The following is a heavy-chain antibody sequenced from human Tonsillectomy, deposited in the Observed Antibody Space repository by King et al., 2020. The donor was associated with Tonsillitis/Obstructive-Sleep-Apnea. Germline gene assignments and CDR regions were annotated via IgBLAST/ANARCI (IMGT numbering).Heavy chain of an antibody. J-gene: IGHJ4*02. CDR1: GFTFSNAW. V-gene: IGHV3-15*01. CDR3: TTLALDY. CDR2: IKNKNDGGTS. Sequence: VQLVESGGGLVEPGGSLRLSCQASGFTFSNAWMTWVRQAPGKGLEWVGRIKNKNDGGTSDYAAPVKGRLTISRDDSKNTLYLQMNSLKTEDTAIYYCTTLALDYWGQGTLVTVSS.